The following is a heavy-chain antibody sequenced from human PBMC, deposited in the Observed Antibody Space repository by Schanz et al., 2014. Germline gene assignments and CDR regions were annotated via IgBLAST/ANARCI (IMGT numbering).Heavy chain of an antibody. CDR3: ARGTMPGTFDI. CDR2: IIPIHGIV. CDR1: GGTFSSYS. D-gene: IGHD2-2*01. J-gene: IGHJ3*02. Sequence: QVQLVQSGAEVKKPGSSVKVSCKASGGTFSSYSINWLRQAPGQGLEWMGRIIPIHGIVNYAQRFQDRVRITADKSTSTAYMELSSLRYEDTALYYCARGTMPGTFDIWGQGTMVTVSS. V-gene: IGHV1-69*02.